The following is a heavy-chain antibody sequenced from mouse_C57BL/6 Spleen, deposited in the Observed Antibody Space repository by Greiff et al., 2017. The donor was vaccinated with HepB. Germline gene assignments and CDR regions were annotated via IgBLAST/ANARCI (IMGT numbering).Heavy chain of an antibody. CDR3: AKSLDYYGSGYAMDY. D-gene: IGHD1-1*01. Sequence: LVESGPELVKPGASVKISCKASGYSFTDYNMNWVKQSNGKSLEWIGVINPNYGTTSYNQKFKGKATLTVDQSSSTAYMQLNSLTSEDSAVYYCAKSLDYYGSGYAMDYWGQGTSVTVSS. J-gene: IGHJ4*01. V-gene: IGHV1-39*01. CDR2: INPNYGTT. CDR1: GYSFTDYN.